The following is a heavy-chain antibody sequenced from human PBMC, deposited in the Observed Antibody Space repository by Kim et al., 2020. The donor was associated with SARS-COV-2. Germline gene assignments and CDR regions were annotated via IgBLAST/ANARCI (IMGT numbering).Heavy chain of an antibody. D-gene: IGHD2-21*02. Sequence: GGSLRLSCVASGFTFTTYWMSWVRQAPGQGLEWVAHINEDGSEKYYVDSVRGRFTISRDNAKKSVYLQMNSLRAEDTAVYYCASWPSGDYCGVDCPADWAQGTLVTVS. CDR3: ASWPSGDYCGVDCPAD. CDR1: GFTFTTYW. CDR2: INEDGSEK. J-gene: IGHJ4*02. V-gene: IGHV3-7*01.